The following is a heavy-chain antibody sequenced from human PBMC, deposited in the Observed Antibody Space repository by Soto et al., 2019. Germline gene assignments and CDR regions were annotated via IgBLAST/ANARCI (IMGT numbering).Heavy chain of an antibody. CDR1: GGTFSSYA. CDR3: ARAGQLLPLSY. J-gene: IGHJ4*02. D-gene: IGHD2-2*01. CDR2: INAGNGNT. Sequence: ASVKVSCKASGGTFSSYAISWVRQAPGQGLEWMGWINAGNGNTKYSQKFQGRVTITRDTSASTAYMELSSLGSEDTAAYYCARAGQLLPLSYWGQGTLVTVSS. V-gene: IGHV1-3*01.